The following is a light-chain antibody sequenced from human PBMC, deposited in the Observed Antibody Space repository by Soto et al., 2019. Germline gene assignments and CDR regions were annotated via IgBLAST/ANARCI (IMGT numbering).Light chain of an antibody. V-gene: IGLV2-23*02. Sequence: QSALTQPASVSGSPGQSITISCTGTTTDVGSYNLVSWYQQHPGRAPKLMIYEVSRRPSGVSNRFSGSKSGNTASLTISGLQAEYEADYCCCSWAGSTTFYCFGTGTKVTVL. J-gene: IGLJ1*01. CDR3: CSWAGSTTFYC. CDR1: TTDVGSYNL. CDR2: EVS.